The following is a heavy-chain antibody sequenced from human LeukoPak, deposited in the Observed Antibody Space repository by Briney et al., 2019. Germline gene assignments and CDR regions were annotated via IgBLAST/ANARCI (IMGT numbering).Heavy chain of an antibody. CDR3: ARDRRHIYSSGWLVDL. Sequence: GASVKVSCKASGYTFTTYTLNWVRQAPGQGLEWMGWINTNTGNPTYAQGITGRFVFSLDTSVSTAYLQVSSLKAEDTAVYYCARDRRHIYSSGWLVDLWGQGTLVTVSS. CDR2: INTNTGNP. J-gene: IGHJ4*02. D-gene: IGHD6-19*01. V-gene: IGHV7-4-1*02. CDR1: GYTFTTYT.